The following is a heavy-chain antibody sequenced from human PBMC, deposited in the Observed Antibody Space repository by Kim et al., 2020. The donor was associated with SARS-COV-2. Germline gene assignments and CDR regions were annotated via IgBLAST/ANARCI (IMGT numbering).Heavy chain of an antibody. J-gene: IGHJ2*01. V-gene: IGHV3-11*03. CDR3: ARPNIVVVPAAPTFHWYFDL. D-gene: IGHD2-2*01. Sequence: RFTISRDNAKNSLYLQMNSLRAEDTAVYYCARPNIVVVPAAPTFHWYFDLWGRGTLVTVSS.